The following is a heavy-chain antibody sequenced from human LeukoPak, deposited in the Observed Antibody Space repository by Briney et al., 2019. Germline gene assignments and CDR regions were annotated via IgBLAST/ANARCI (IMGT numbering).Heavy chain of an antibody. V-gene: IGHV3-30-3*01. Sequence: GGSLRLSCAASGFTFNDYAMYWVRQTPGKGLEWVTLISYDGYDKSYADSVRGRFTISRDNSKNTLYLQMDSLTSDDTAVYYCARGPSGSYPEYFDFWGQGTLVTVSS. CDR3: ARGPSGSYPEYFDF. CDR1: GFTFNDYA. D-gene: IGHD6-19*01. J-gene: IGHJ4*02. CDR2: ISYDGYDK.